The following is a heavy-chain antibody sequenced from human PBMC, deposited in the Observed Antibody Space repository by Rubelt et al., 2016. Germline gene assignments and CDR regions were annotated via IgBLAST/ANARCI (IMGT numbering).Heavy chain of an antibody. CDR1: GASISSSSYY. J-gene: IGHJ5*02. CDR2: IPYSGST. Sequence: QLQLQESGPGLVKPSETLSLTCTVSGASISSSSYYWVWIRQPPGKGLEWIGSIPYSGSTYSNPAIKVRLSISVTTSKNHFALRLSSVTAADTAVYYCARGLDSRGYPNWFDPWGQGTLVTVSS. CDR3: ARGLDSRGYPNWFDP. V-gene: IGHV4-39*07. D-gene: IGHD3-22*01.